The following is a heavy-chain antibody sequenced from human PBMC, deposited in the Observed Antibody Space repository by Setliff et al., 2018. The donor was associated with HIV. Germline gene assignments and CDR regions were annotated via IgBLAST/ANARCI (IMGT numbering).Heavy chain of an antibody. CDR2: IIHILGTA. V-gene: IGHV1-69*13. J-gene: IGHJ6*03. D-gene: IGHD3-10*01. CDR3: AKAVRGYGSTYYNYYYMDV. CDR1: RRTFSEDA. Sequence: EASVKVSCKTSRRTFSEDAINWVRQAPGEGLEWMGGIIHILGTADYAEKFQGRVTITADEPRSTIYLEVNNLRSEDTAVYYCAKAVRGYGSTYYNYYYMDVWGKGTTVTVSS.